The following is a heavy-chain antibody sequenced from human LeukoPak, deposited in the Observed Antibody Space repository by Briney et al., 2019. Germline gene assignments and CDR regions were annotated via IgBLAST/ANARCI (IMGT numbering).Heavy chain of an antibody. CDR2: VIPIFCKA. CDR3: ARDLGITMVRGVIFYYYYMDV. Sequence: SVKVSCKGFGGTFSSYSISGVGQAPGQGREWMGGVIPIFCKANYTQKVQGRVTMTADESTSTAYMELSRLRSDDTAVYYCARDLGITMVRGVIFYYYYMDVWGKGTTVTVSS. V-gene: IGHV1-69*01. CDR1: GGTFSSYS. J-gene: IGHJ6*03. D-gene: IGHD3-10*01.